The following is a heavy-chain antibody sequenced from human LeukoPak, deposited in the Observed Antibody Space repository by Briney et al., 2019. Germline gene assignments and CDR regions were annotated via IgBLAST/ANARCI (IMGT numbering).Heavy chain of an antibody. CDR2: ISSSSSYI. Sequence: PGGSLRLSCASSGFTFSSYSMNWVRQAPGKGLEWVSSISSSSSYIYYADSVKGRFTISRDNAKNSLYLQMNGLRAEDTAVYYCARGVGGSGSYYSYYYYGMDVWGQGTTVTVSS. CDR3: ARGVGGSGSYYSYYYYGMDV. V-gene: IGHV3-21*01. J-gene: IGHJ6*02. CDR1: GFTFSSYS. D-gene: IGHD3-10*01.